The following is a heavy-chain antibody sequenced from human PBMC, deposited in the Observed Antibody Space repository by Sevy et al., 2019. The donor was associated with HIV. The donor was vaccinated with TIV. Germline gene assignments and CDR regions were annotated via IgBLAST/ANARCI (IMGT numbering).Heavy chain of an antibody. V-gene: IGHV1-69*13. Sequence: ASVKVSCKASGGTFSSYAISWVRQAPGQGLEWMGGIIPIFGTANYAQKFQGRVTITADESTRTAYMELSSLRSEDTAVYYCARVGRDYYDSSPFNYYYGMDVWGQGTTVTVSS. CDR2: IIPIFGTA. J-gene: IGHJ6*02. D-gene: IGHD3-22*01. CDR3: ARVGRDYYDSSPFNYYYGMDV. CDR1: GGTFSSYA.